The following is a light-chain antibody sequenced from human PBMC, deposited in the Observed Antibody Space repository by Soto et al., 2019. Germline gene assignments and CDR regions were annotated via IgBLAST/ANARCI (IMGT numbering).Light chain of an antibody. CDR1: SGHNSYA. CDR2: VNSDGSH. CDR3: QTWSTDIRV. V-gene: IGLV4-69*01. Sequence: QLVLTQSPSASTSLGASVKLTCTLSSGHNSYANAWHQQQPEKGPRYLMKVNSDGSHSKGDGIPDRFSGSSSGAERYLTISSLQSEDEADYYCQTWSTDIRVFGGGTKLTVL. J-gene: IGLJ3*02.